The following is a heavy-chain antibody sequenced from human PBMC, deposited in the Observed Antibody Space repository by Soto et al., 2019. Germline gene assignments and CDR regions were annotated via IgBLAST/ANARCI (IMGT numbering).Heavy chain of an antibody. J-gene: IGHJ4*02. Sequence: EVQLVESGGGLVQPGRSLRLSCAASGFRFEDYAMHWVRQAPGKGLEWVSGISWNSGSIGYADSVKGRFTISRDNAKNPLYLKMNSLRPEDTALYYCTKAYSGSGGAFDYWGQGILVTVSS. D-gene: IGHD6-6*01. V-gene: IGHV3-9*01. CDR1: GFRFEDYA. CDR3: TKAYSGSGGAFDY. CDR2: ISWNSGSI.